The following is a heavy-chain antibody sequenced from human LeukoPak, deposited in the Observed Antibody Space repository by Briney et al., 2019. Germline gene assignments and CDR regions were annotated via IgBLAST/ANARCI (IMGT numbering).Heavy chain of an antibody. CDR2: ISYDGSNK. CDR1: GFTFSSYA. V-gene: IGHV3-30-3*01. CDR3: ARDIDRGGSLYYFDY. D-gene: IGHD2-15*01. J-gene: IGHJ4*02. Sequence: GGSLRLSRAASGFTFSSYAMHWVRQAPGKGLEWVAVISYDGSNKYYADSVKGRFTISRDNSKNTLYLQMNSLRAEDTAVYYCARDIDRGGSLYYFDYWGQGTLVTVSS.